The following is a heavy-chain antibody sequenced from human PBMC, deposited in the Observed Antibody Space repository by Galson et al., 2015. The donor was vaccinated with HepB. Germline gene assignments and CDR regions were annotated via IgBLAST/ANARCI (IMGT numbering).Heavy chain of an antibody. V-gene: IGHV3-33*01. Sequence: SLRLSCAASGFSFSTYGMHWVRQAPGKGLEWVATIWSDESKKYYADSVKGRFILSRDNSKNTLYLQMNSLRAEDTAIYYCARDGGFCSGGSCYSGGVDVWGQGTTVTVSS. CDR1: GFSFSTYG. CDR2: IWSDESKK. CDR3: ARDGGFCSGGSCYSGGVDV. D-gene: IGHD2-15*01. J-gene: IGHJ6*02.